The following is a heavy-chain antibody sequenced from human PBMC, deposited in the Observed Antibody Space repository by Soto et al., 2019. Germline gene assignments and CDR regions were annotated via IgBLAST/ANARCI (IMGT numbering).Heavy chain of an antibody. Sequence: ASVKVSCKASGYTFTSYDINWVRQATGQGLEWMGWMNPNSGNTGYAQKFQGRVTMTRNTSISTAYMELSSVTAADTAVYYCARARKLMIKFGGVPYMDVWGKGTTVTVSS. J-gene: IGHJ6*03. CDR3: ARARKLMIKFGGVPYMDV. CDR1: GYTFTSYD. D-gene: IGHD3-16*01. CDR2: MNPNSGNT. V-gene: IGHV1-8*01.